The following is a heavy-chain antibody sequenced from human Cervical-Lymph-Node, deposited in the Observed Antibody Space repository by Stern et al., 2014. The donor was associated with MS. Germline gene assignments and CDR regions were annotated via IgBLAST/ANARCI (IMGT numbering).Heavy chain of an antibody. D-gene: IGHD4-17*01. V-gene: IGHV3-30*18. CDR3: AKDWEYDGDIGWYSDV. J-gene: IGHJ2*01. CDR2: MSYDVSTK. CDR1: GFAFSHYG. Sequence: VQLVESGGGVVQPWRSLRVSCAASGFAFSHYGMNWVRQAPRKGLEWVGIMSYDVSTKHYADSVKGRFTISRDNSNNMLFLQMNSLRTEDTAVYYCAKDWEYDGDIGWYSDVWGRGTLVTVSS.